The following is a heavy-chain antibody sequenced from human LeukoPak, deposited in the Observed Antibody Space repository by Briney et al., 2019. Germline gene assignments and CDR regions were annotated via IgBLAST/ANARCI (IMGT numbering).Heavy chain of an antibody. D-gene: IGHD2-2*02. J-gene: IGHJ3*02. Sequence: PSETLSLTCAVYGGSFSGYWWSWIRQFPDKGLEWIGEINHSGTTNYNPSLKSRVTISVDTSKNQFSLKLSSVTAADTAVYYCARVRLIVVVPAAIKYNDAFDIWGQGTMVTVSS. CDR2: INHSGTT. CDR3: ARVRLIVVVPAAIKYNDAFDI. CDR1: GGSFSGYW. V-gene: IGHV4-34*01.